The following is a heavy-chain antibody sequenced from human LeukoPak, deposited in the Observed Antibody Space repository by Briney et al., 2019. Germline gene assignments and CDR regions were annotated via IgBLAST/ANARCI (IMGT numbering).Heavy chain of an antibody. D-gene: IGHD4-17*01. Sequence: GGSLRLSCAASGFTFSSYWMSWVRQAPGKGLEWVANIKHDGSEKYYVDSVKGRFTISRDNAKNSLYLQMNSLRAEDTVVYYCARGPPHYGDYVSFDYWGQGTLVTVSS. J-gene: IGHJ4*02. V-gene: IGHV3-7*01. CDR2: IKHDGSEK. CDR3: ARGPPHYGDYVSFDY. CDR1: GFTFSSYW.